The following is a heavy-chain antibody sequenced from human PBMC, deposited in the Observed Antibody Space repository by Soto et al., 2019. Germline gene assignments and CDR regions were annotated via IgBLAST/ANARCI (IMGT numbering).Heavy chain of an antibody. J-gene: IGHJ4*02. CDR3: AKDHSSGMAFDY. Sequence: QVQLVESGGGMVQPGRSLRLSCAASGFTFSSYGMHWVRQAPGKGLEWVAVISYDGSNKYYADSVKGRFTISRDNSKNTLYLQMNSLRAEDTAVYYCAKDHSSGMAFDYWGQGTLVTVSS. CDR2: ISYDGSNK. V-gene: IGHV3-30*18. D-gene: IGHD1-20*01. CDR1: GFTFSSYG.